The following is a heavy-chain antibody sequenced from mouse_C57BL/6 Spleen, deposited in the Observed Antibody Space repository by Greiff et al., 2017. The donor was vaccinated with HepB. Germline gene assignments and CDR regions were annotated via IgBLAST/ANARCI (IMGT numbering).Heavy chain of an antibody. Sequence: VKLMESGAELARPGASVKLSCKASGYTFTSYGISWVKQRTGQGLEWIGEIYPRSGNTYYNEKFKGKATLTADKSSSTAYMELRSLTSEDSAVYFCARGDYYGSRGGCFDVWGTGTTVTVSS. V-gene: IGHV1-81*01. D-gene: IGHD1-1*01. CDR2: IYPRSGNT. CDR3: ARGDYYGSRGGCFDV. J-gene: IGHJ1*03. CDR1: GYTFTSYG.